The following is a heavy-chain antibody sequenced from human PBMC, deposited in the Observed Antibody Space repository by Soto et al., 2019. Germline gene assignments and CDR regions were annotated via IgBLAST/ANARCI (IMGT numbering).Heavy chain of an antibody. CDR2: ISGSGGNT. D-gene: IGHD6-19*01. J-gene: IGHJ4*02. V-gene: IGHV3-23*01. Sequence: GGSLRLSCAASGFTFSSYAMSWVRQAPGKGLEWVSTISGSGGNTYYADSVKGRFTISRDNSKNTLFLQMNSLRAEDTALYYCAKDTGGWSTFDYWGQGTLVTVSS. CDR3: AKDTGGWSTFDY. CDR1: GFTFSSYA.